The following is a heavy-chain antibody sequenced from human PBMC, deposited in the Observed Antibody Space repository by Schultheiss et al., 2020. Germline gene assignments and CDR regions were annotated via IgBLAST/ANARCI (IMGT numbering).Heavy chain of an antibody. Sequence: GGSLRLSCAASGFTFSSYGMHWVRQAPGKGLEWMAVISYDGSNKYCADSVKGRFTISRDNSKNTLYLQMNSLRAEDTAVYYCAKEPSSGWYYFDHWGQGTLV. V-gene: IGHV3-30*18. J-gene: IGHJ4*02. CDR3: AKEPSSGWYYFDH. CDR1: GFTFSSYG. CDR2: ISYDGSNK. D-gene: IGHD6-19*01.